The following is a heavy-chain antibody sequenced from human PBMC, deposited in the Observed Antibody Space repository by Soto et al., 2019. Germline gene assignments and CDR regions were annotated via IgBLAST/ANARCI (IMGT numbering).Heavy chain of an antibody. J-gene: IGHJ6*02. D-gene: IGHD2-2*01. Sequence: SQTLSLTCAISGDSVSSNSAAWNWIRQSRSRGLEWLGRTYYRSKWYNDYAVSVKSRITINPDTSKNQFSLQLNSVTPEDTAVYYCARVGYCSSTSCYGGHYYYYGMDVWGQGTTVTVSS. CDR1: GDSVSSNSAA. CDR2: TYYRSKWYN. CDR3: ARVGYCSSTSCYGGHYYYYGMDV. V-gene: IGHV6-1*01.